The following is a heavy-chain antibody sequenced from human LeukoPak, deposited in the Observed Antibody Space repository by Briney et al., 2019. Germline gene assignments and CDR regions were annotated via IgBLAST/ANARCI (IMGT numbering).Heavy chain of an antibody. CDR1: GYTFTSYD. CDR2: MNPNSGNT. V-gene: IGHV1-8*03. D-gene: IGHD5-18*01. J-gene: IGHJ4*02. CDR3: ARMDTAMARDY. Sequence: ASVKVSCKASGYTFTSYDINWVRQATGQGLEWMGWMNPNSGNTGYAQKFQGRVTITRNTSISTAYMELSSLRSEDTAVSYCARMDTAMARDYWGQGTLVTVSS.